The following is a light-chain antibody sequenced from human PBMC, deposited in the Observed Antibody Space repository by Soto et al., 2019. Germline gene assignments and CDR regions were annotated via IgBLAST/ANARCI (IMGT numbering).Light chain of an antibody. CDR1: SSDFGTFNL. J-gene: IGLJ1*01. CDR2: EVI. CDR3: CSYAGSSVYV. Sequence: QSVLTQVASVSGSPGQLITISCTGTSSDFGTFNLVSWYQQHPGKAHRLMIYEVIKRPSGVSNRFSGSKSGHTASLTISGLQAEDEADYSCCSYAGSSVYVVGTGTKVQVL. V-gene: IGLV2-23*02.